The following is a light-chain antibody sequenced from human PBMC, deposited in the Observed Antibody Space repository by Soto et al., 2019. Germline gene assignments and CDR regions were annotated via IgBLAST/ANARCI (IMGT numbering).Light chain of an antibody. CDR1: QGIRKD. CDR3: LQDSSNPYT. Sequence: IPMTQSPSSLSASVGDRVTITCRASQGIRKDLGWYQQKSGKAPKLLIYGISTLQSGVPSRFSGSGSGTEFTLTISSLQPEDSATYYCLQDSSNPYTFGQGTKLEIK. J-gene: IGKJ2*01. V-gene: IGKV1-6*01. CDR2: GIS.